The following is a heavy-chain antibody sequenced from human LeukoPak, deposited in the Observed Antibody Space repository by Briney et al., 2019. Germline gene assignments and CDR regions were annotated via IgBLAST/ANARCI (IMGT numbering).Heavy chain of an antibody. J-gene: IGHJ4*02. CDR1: GFTFSEYA. CDR3: ARGIVVVPAATPRPLDY. Sequence: GGSLRLSCAASGFTFSEYAMHWVRQAPGKGLEWVAVISYDGRQKYYGDSVKGRFTISRDNPKNTLYLQMNSLRDDDTAVYYCARGIVVVPAATPRPLDYWGQGTLVTVSS. CDR2: ISYDGRQK. D-gene: IGHD2-2*01. V-gene: IGHV3-30-3*01.